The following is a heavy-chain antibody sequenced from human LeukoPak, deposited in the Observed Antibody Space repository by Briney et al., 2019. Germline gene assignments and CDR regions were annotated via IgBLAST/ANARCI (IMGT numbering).Heavy chain of an antibody. CDR2: VNREGTEK. Sequence: PGGSLRLSCATSGFNFSDSRMTWIRQAPGKGLEWVANVNREGTEKKFLASVEGRFTISRDNAKNTLDLQMKSLTAEDTAVYYCAFMGTSRRVYWGQGTLVTVSS. CDR3: AFMGTSRRVY. D-gene: IGHD2-2*01. CDR1: GFNFSDSR. V-gene: IGHV3-7*05. J-gene: IGHJ4*02.